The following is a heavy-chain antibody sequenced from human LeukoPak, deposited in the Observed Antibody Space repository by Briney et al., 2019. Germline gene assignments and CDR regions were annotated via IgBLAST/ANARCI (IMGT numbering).Heavy chain of an antibody. V-gene: IGHV4-59*01. Sequence: PSETLSLTCTVSGGSISSYYWSWIRQPPRKGLEWIGYIYYSGSTNYNPSLKSRVTISVDTSKNQFSLKLSSVTAADTAVYYCARGGRIAAAGFDYWGQGTLVTVSS. J-gene: IGHJ4*02. CDR2: IYYSGST. CDR3: ARGGRIAAAGFDY. D-gene: IGHD6-13*01. CDR1: GGSISSYY.